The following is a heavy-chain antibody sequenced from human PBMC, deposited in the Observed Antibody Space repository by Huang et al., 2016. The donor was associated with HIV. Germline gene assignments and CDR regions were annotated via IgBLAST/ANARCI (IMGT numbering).Heavy chain of an antibody. CDR3: SPSGDDYFYFYMDV. CDR2: FRSKALGGAS. V-gene: IGHV3-49*03. Sequence: QLVESGGDSVQSGRSLRLSCRGSGFIFNDFAINWFRQSPGKGLEWIGFFRSKALGGASKSAPSVKDRFTVSRDEAKNVAFLQMDNLQVDDTAIYYCSPSGDDYFYFYMDVWGNGTTVIVS. J-gene: IGHJ6*03. D-gene: IGHD4-17*01. CDR1: GFIFNDFA.